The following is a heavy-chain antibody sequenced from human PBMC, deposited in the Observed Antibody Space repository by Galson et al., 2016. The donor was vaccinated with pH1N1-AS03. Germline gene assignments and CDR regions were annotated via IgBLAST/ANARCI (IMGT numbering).Heavy chain of an antibody. J-gene: IGHJ4*02. D-gene: IGHD6-13*01. V-gene: IGHV4-61*09. CDR2: ISTTGTT. Sequence: TLSLTCSVSGGAINSDSFYWSWIRQPAGKGLEWIGYISTTGTTNYNTSLKSRLTISLDPSKNQFSLRLTSVTAADTAVYYCARGLTSSSWSRYYFDYWGQGTLVTVSS. CDR3: ARGLTSSSWSRYYFDY. CDR1: GGAINSDSFY.